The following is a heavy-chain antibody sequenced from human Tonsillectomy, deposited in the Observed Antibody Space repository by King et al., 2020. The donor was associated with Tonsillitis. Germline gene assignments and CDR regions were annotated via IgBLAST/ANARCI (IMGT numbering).Heavy chain of an antibody. Sequence: VQLVESGAQVKKTGESLKISCKGSGYSFTNYWIGWVRQMPGKGLEWMGFIYPGDSDTRYSPSFQGQVTISADKSSSTAYLQWSSLKASDTAIYYCARFLFGNGPRAGYLDLWGRGTLVTVSS. V-gene: IGHV5-51*01. D-gene: IGHD2/OR15-2a*01. J-gene: IGHJ2*01. CDR3: ARFLFGNGPRAGYLDL. CDR1: GYSFTNYW. CDR2: IYPGDSDT.